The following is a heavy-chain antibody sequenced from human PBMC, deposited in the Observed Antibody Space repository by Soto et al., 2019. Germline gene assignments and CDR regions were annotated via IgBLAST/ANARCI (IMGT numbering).Heavy chain of an antibody. CDR3: ARDIVGGSGWFDP. V-gene: IGHV1-69*01. CDR2: IIPIFGTA. Sequence: QVQLVQSGAEVKKPGSSVKVSCKASGGTFSSYAISWVRQATGQGLEWMGGIIPIFGTASYSQKIQGRATMTATESTSTAYMELSSLRSEDTAVYYCARDIVGGSGWFDPWGQGTMVTVSS. J-gene: IGHJ5*02. CDR1: GGTFSSYA. D-gene: IGHD1-26*01.